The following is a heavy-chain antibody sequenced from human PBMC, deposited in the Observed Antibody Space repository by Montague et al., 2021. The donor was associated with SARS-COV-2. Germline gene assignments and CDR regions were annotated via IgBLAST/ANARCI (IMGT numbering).Heavy chain of an antibody. CDR2: IYYTGNT. V-gene: IGHV4-39*02. Sequence: SDTLSLTRTVSGGSITNNIDYWAWIRQPPGKGLEWIGSIYYTGNTYYNPSLKSQVTISVVTSKNHFTLKLSSVTAAETAVYYCARLKRYFDSSGSPSAFDFWGQGTKVTVSS. J-gene: IGHJ3*01. CDR3: ARLKRYFDSSGSPSAFDF. D-gene: IGHD3-22*01. CDR1: GGSITNNIDY.